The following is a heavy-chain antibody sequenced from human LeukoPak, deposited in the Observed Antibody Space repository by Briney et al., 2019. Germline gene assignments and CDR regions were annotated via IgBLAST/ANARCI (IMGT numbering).Heavy chain of an antibody. D-gene: IGHD6-6*01. CDR2: ISPGGGTT. CDR3: AARAGVAARGGDFDY. V-gene: IGHV3-23*01. J-gene: IGHJ4*02. CDR1: GFAFGSEA. Sequence: PGGSLRLSCAVSGFAFGSEAMSWVRQSPARGLEWVASISPGGGTTYYADSVKGRFTISRDNSKNTLYLQMNSLRAKDTAVYYCAARAGVAARGGDFDYWGQGTLVTVSS.